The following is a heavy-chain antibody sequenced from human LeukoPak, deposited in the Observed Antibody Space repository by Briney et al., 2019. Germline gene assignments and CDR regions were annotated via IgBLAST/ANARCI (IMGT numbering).Heavy chain of an antibody. CDR3: AKGGIQLWYYLDY. CDR2: VSGSGGST. CDR1: GFTFNSYA. D-gene: IGHD5-18*01. J-gene: IGHJ4*02. V-gene: IGHV3-23*01. Sequence: GGSLRLSCAASGFTFNSYAMTWVRQAPGKGLEWVSSVSGSGGSTSYADSVKGRFTISRDNSMNTLFLQMNSLRPEDTAVYYCAKGGIQLWYYLDYWGQGTLVTVSS.